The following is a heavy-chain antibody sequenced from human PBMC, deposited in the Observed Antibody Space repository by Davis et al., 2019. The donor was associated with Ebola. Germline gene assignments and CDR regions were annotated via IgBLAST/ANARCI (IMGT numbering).Heavy chain of an antibody. CDR3: ARSTIFGVVRAFDI. V-gene: IGHV3-33*01. CDR1: GFTFSSYG. J-gene: IGHJ3*02. Sequence: PGGSLRLSCAASGFTFSSYGMHWVRQAPGKGLEWVAVIWYDGSNKYYADSVKGRFTISRDNSKNTLYLQMNSLRAEDTAVYYCARSTIFGVVRAFDIWGQGTMVTVSS. D-gene: IGHD3-3*01. CDR2: IWYDGSNK.